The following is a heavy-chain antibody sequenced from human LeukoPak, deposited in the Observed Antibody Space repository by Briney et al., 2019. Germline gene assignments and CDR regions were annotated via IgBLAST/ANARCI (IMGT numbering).Heavy chain of an antibody. CDR3: ARGTAVTAISVFDY. D-gene: IGHD2-21*02. V-gene: IGHV4-59*01. CDR2: IYHSGST. J-gene: IGHJ4*02. Sequence: PSETLSLTCTVSGDSISSYYWSWIRQSPGKGLEWIGYIYHSGSTNYNPSLKSRVTISVDTSKSQFSLKLNSVTAADTAVYYCARGTAVTAISVFDYWGQGTLVTVSS. CDR1: GDSISSYY.